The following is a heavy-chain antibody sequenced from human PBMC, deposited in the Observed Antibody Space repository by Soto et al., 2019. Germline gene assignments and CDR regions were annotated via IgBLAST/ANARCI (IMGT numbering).Heavy chain of an antibody. CDR1: GGSFSGYY. CDR3: ARGRGKSDIVVVPAALSPFDY. J-gene: IGHJ4*02. D-gene: IGHD2-2*01. V-gene: IGHV4-34*01. Sequence: SDTMSLTCAVYGGSFSGYYWSWIRQPPGKGLEWIGEINHSGSTNYNPSLKSRVTISVDTSKNQFSPKLSYVTAADTAVYYCARGRGKSDIVVVPAALSPFDYSGTGTLVTAS. CDR2: INHSGST.